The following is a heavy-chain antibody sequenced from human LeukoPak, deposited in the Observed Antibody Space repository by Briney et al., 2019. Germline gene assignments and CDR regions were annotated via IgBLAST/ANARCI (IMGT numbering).Heavy chain of an antibody. Sequence: KPSETLSLTCAVYGGSFSGYYWSWIRQPPGKGLEWIGEINHSGSTNYNPSLKSRVTMSVDTSKNQFSLKLSSVTALDTAVYYCVKYDSSGRRFDPRGQGTLVTVSS. CDR1: GGSFSGYY. V-gene: IGHV4-34*01. CDR2: INHSGST. J-gene: IGHJ5*02. CDR3: VKYDSSGRRFDP. D-gene: IGHD3-22*01.